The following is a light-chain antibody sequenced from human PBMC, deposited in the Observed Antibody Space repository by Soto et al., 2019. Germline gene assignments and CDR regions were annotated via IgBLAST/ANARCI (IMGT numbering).Light chain of an antibody. CDR2: ENN. J-gene: IGLJ2*01. V-gene: IGLV6-57*04. Sequence: NFMLTQPHSVSASPGKTLSISCTRSSGSIANNYVQWYQQRPGSAPTTVIYENNQRLSGVHDRFSGSTDGSSNSASLTISGLQTEDESDYYCQSYDSDFVVFGGGTKLTVL. CDR3: QSYDSDFVV. CDR1: SGSIANNY.